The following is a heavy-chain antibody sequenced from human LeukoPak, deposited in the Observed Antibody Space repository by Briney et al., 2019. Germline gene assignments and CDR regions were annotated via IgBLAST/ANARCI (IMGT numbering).Heavy chain of an antibody. Sequence: PSQTLSLTCAVSGGSISSGGYSWSWIRQPPGKGLEWIGYIYHSGSTYYNPSLKSRVTISVDTSKNQFSLKLSSVTAADTAVYYCTRDLMDYDVSTGLHHYYMDVWGQGTTVTVSS. CDR3: TRDLMDYDVSTGLHHYYMDV. CDR2: IYHSGST. V-gene: IGHV4-30-2*01. CDR1: GGSISSGGYS. D-gene: IGHD3-9*01. J-gene: IGHJ6*02.